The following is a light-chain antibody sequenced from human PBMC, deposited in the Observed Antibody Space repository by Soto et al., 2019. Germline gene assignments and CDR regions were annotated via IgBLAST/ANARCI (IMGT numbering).Light chain of an antibody. V-gene: IGLV2-14*01. J-gene: IGLJ1*01. Sequence: QSALTQPASVSGSPGQSITISCTGTSSDVGRYNYVSWYQQHPGKAPKLMIYEVSNRPSGVSNRFSGSKSGNTASLTISGLQAEDEADYYCSSYTSSSIDYVFGTGTKLTVL. CDR2: EVS. CDR3: SSYTSSSIDYV. CDR1: SSDVGRYNY.